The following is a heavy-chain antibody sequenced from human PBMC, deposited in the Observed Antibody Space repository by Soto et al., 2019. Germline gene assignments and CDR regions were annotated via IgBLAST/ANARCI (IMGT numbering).Heavy chain of an antibody. D-gene: IGHD3-9*01. CDR1: SGSVSVDSYY. Sequence: SENLSLTCSVSSGSVSVDSYYWAWIRQPPGKGLEWIATIHYRGSTYYATSLKSRVTISIDTSKNQFSLMLASVTATDTAFYYWAGLPTTFWSPNCWAQGTLLTVSS. CDR3: AGLPTTFWSPNC. V-gene: IGHV4-39*01. CDR2: IHYRGST. J-gene: IGHJ4*02.